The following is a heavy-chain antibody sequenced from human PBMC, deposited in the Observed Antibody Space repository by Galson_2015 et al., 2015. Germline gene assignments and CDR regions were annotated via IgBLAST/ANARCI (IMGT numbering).Heavy chain of an antibody. CDR2: IDWDDDK. Sequence: PALVKPTQTLTLTCTFSGFSLRTSGVCVSWIRQPPGKALEWLALIDWDDDKFYSTSLKTRLTISKDTSKNQVVLTMTNMDPVDTATYYCARISRGYSSGWFGGINDAFDLWGQGTMVTVSS. CDR1: GFSLRTSGVC. J-gene: IGHJ3*01. V-gene: IGHV2-70*01. CDR3: ARISRGYSSGWFGGINDAFDL. D-gene: IGHD6-19*01.